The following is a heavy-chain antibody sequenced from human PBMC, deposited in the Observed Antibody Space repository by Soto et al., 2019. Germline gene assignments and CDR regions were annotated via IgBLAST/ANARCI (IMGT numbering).Heavy chain of an antibody. CDR1: GFTFTDHY. CDR3: ARDIRGAN. D-gene: IGHD3-10*01. CDR2: IYSGGSNI. V-gene: IGHV3-11*01. Sequence: QVQLVESGGGLVKPGGSLRLSCTASGFTFTDHYMTWIRQAPGKGLEWVSYIYSGGSNIYYADSVRGRFTISRDNAKNSVYLQMSSRRAEDTAIYYCARDIRGANWGQGTLVIVSS. J-gene: IGHJ4*02.